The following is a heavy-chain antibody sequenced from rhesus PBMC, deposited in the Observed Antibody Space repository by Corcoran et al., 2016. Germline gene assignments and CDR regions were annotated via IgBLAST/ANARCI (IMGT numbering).Heavy chain of an antibody. J-gene: IGHJ6*01. CDR1: GGSISSSY. CDR3: ARYCTGSGCYAGLDS. Sequence: QLQLQESGPGLVKSSETLSVTCAVSGGSISSSYWSWIRQAPGKGLEWIGYIYVRGSSTNYNPSLKSRVTLSVDTSKNQLSLKLSSVTAADSAVYYCARYCTGSGCYAGLDSWGQGVVVTVSS. CDR2: IYVRGSST. D-gene: IGHD2-21*01. V-gene: IGHV4-169*01.